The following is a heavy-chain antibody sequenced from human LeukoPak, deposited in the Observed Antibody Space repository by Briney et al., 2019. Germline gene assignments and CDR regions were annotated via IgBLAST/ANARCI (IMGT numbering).Heavy chain of an antibody. V-gene: IGHV3-23*01. J-gene: IGHJ3*02. CDR2: ISRSGDST. CDR3: AKALGSSSWYSGAFDM. CDR1: GFTFSSYA. Sequence: PGGSLRLSCAASGFTFSSYAMSWVRQAPGKGLEWVSTISRSGDSTYSADSVKGRLTISRDNSKDTLNLQMNSLRAEDTAVYYCAKALGSSSWYSGAFDMWGQGTVVTVSS. D-gene: IGHD6-13*01.